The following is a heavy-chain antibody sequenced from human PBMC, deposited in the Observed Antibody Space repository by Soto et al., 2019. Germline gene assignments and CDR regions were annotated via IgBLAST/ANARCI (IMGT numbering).Heavy chain of an antibody. CDR2: INHSGST. CDR3: ARGSRLAVVPAATGPYYFDY. J-gene: IGHJ4*02. CDR1: GGSFSGYY. V-gene: IGHV4-34*01. D-gene: IGHD2-2*01. Sequence: SETLSLTCAVYGGSFSGYYWSWIRQPPGKGLEWIGEINHSGSTNYNPSLKSRVTISVDTSKNQFSLKLSSVTAADTAVYYCARGSRLAVVPAATGPYYFDYWGQGTLVTVSS.